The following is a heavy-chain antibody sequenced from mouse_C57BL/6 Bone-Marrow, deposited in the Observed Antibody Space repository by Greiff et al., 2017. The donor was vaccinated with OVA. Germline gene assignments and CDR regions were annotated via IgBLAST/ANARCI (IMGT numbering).Heavy chain of an antibody. CDR2: IWWDDAK. Sequence: QVTLKESGPGILQPSQTLSLTCSFSGFSLRTFGMGVGWLRQPSGKGLEWLAHIWWDDAKYYNPALNSRLPISKATSKNQVFRKIANVDTADTATYYCARMEGYERFAYWGQGTLVTVSA. CDR3: ARMEGYERFAY. V-gene: IGHV8-8*01. CDR1: GFSLRTFGMG. D-gene: IGHD2-3*01. J-gene: IGHJ3*01.